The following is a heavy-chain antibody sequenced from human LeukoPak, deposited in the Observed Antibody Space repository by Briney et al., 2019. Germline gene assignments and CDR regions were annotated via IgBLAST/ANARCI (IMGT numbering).Heavy chain of an antibody. CDR1: GYTFTGYH. D-gene: IGHD2-21*01. V-gene: IGHV1-2*06. CDR2: ISPNSGAT. J-gene: IGHJ4*02. CDR3: ARGVAGGFDY. Sequence: ASVKVSCKPSGYTFTGYHMHWVRQAPREALEWRGRISPNSGATIYAQKFQGRVTMTRDTSISTAYMELSSLKSDDTAVYYCARGVAGGFDYWGQGTLVTVSS.